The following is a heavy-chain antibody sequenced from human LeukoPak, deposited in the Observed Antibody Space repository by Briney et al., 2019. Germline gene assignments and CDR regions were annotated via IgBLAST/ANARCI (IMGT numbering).Heavy chain of an antibody. CDR1: GGSISSYY. D-gene: IGHD2-21*02. J-gene: IGHJ3*02. V-gene: IGHV4-59*12. CDR2: IYYSGST. CDR3: ARAEVTDAFDI. Sequence: PSETLSLTCTVSGGSISSYYWSWIRQPPGKGLEWIGYIYYSGSTNYNPSLKSRVTISVDRSKNQFSLKLSSVIAADTAVYYCARAEVTDAFDIWGQGTMVTVSS.